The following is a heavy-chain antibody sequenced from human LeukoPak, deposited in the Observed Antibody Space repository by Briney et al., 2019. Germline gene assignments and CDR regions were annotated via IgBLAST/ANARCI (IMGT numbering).Heavy chain of an antibody. D-gene: IGHD5-18*01. J-gene: IGHJ5*02. CDR1: GFTFNRYA. CDR2: ISGSADST. CDR3: AKGKRYSYGNWFDP. Sequence: GGSLRLSCAASGFTFNRYAMSWVRQAPGKGLEWVSAISGSADSTYYADTVKGRFTISRDNAKNSLYLQMNSLRAEDTALYYCAKGKRYSYGNWFDPWGQGTLVTVSS. V-gene: IGHV3-23*01.